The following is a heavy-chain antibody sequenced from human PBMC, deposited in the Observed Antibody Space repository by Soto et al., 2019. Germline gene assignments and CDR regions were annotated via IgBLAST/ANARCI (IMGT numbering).Heavy chain of an antibody. CDR3: TTDSYITIVIIRFDY. J-gene: IGHJ4*01. CDR2: IIPILGIA. Sequence: SVKVSCKASGGTFSSYTISWVRQAPGQGLEWMGRIIPILGIANYAQKFQGRVTITADKSTSTAYMELSSLKTEDTAVYYCTTDSYITIVIIRFDYWGHGTLVTVSS. D-gene: IGHD3-16*02. CDR1: GGTFSSYT. V-gene: IGHV1-69*04.